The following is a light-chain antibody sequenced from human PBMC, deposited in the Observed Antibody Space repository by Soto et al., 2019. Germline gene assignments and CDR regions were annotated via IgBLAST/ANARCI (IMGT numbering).Light chain of an antibody. V-gene: IGKV3-15*01. J-gene: IGKJ1*01. CDR1: QSISSN. Sequence: EIVLTQSPGILSLSPGERATLSCRASQSISSNLAWYQQKRGQAARLLIYRASARATGIPARFSGSGSGTEFTLTISSLQSEDFAVYYCQQYQNLWTFGQGTKVDIK. CDR3: QQYQNLWT. CDR2: RAS.